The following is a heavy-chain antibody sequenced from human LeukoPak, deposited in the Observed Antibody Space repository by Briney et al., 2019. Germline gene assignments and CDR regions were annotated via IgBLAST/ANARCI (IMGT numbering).Heavy chain of an antibody. CDR2: IGIRGNT. J-gene: IGHJ4*02. CDR1: GFTFIDYD. V-gene: IGHV3-13*01. CDR3: ARGGIQVSGIDEFDY. D-gene: IGHD6-19*01. Sequence: GGSLRLSCAASGFTFIDYDMHWVRHVIGKGLEWVSAIGIRGNTHYSGSVKGRFTISRENAESSLYLQMNSLRAEDTAVYYCARGGIQVSGIDEFDYWAQGTLVTVSS.